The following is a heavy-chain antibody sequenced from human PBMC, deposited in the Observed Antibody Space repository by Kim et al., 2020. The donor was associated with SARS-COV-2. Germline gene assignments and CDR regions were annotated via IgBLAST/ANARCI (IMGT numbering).Heavy chain of an antibody. CDR3: AKDLKIERISVAGLNY. D-gene: IGHD6-19*01. Sequence: GGSLRLSCAASRFTFSSSGMHWVRQSPGKGLEWVAAISYDGNNKYHTDSVKGRFTISRDNSKNTLYLQMSSLRVEDGGVYYCAKDLKIERISVAGLNYWGQGSLVTVSS. CDR2: ISYDGNNK. V-gene: IGHV3-30*18. J-gene: IGHJ4*02. CDR1: RFTFSSSG.